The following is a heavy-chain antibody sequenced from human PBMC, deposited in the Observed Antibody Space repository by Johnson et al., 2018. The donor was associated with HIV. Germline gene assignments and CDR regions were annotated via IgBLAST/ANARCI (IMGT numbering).Heavy chain of an antibody. Sequence: QVQLVESGGGVVQPGKSLRLSCAASRYTFSKYAMHWVRQAPGKGLEWVAVISYDGSNTYYADSVKGRFTISRDNSRNTLYLQMNSLRAEDTAVYYCAREKSYYYDSSGYPDTFDIWGQGTMVIVSS. CDR2: ISYDGSNT. CDR3: AREKSYYYDSSGYPDTFDI. V-gene: IGHV3-30-3*01. D-gene: IGHD3-22*01. CDR1: RYTFSKYA. J-gene: IGHJ3*02.